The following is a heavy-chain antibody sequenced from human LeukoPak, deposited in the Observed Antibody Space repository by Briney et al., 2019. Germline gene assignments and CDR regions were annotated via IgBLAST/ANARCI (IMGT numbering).Heavy chain of an antibody. V-gene: IGHV1-69*05. Sequence: SVKVSCKASGGTFSSYAISWVRQAPGQGLEWMGGIIPIFGTANYAQKFQGRVTITTDESTSTAYMELSSLRSEDTAGYYFARGDYKGIDAFDISGEGAMVTVSS. CDR1: GGTFSSYA. D-gene: IGHD4-11*01. CDR2: IIPIFGTA. J-gene: IGHJ3*02. CDR3: ARGDYKGIDAFDI.